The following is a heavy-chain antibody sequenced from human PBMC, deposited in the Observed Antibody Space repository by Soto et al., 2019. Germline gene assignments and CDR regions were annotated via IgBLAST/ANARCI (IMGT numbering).Heavy chain of an antibody. V-gene: IGHV1-69*13. CDR2: IIPILGTA. J-gene: IGHJ3*02. D-gene: IGHD1-26*01. CDR3: ARGYSGSYGHAFDI. Sequence: ASVKVSCKASGGTFSSYAISWVRQAPGQGLEWMGGIIPILGTANYAQKFQGRVTITADESTSTAYMELSSLRSEDTAVYYCARGYSGSYGHAFDIWGQGTMVTVSS. CDR1: GGTFSSYA.